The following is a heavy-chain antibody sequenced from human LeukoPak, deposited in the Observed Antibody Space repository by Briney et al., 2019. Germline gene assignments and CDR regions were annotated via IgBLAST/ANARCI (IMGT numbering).Heavy chain of an antibody. CDR1: GFTFSSHW. D-gene: IGHD3-22*01. CDR2: IKKDGSEK. V-gene: IGHV3-7*01. Sequence: PGGSLRLSCAASGFTFSSHWMSWVRQAPGKGLEWVANIKKDGSEKYYVDAVKGRFTISRDNAKNSLYLQMNSLRAEDTAVYYCARDRRYDSSGYHRYDFDYWGQGTLVTVSS. CDR3: ARDRRYDSSGYHRYDFDY. J-gene: IGHJ4*02.